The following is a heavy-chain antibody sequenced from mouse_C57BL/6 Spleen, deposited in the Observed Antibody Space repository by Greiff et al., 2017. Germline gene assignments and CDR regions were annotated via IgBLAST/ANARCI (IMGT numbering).Heavy chain of an antibody. D-gene: IGHD2-4*01. CDR1: GYTFTSYW. Sequence: QVQLQQPGAELVRPGSSVKLSCKASGYTFTSYWMHWVKQRPIQGLEWIGNIDPSDSETHYNQKFKDKATLTVDKSSSTAYMQLSSLTSEDSAVYYCARAPYDYAHVDCWGQGTTLTVSS. CDR2: IDPSDSET. V-gene: IGHV1-52*01. CDR3: ARAPYDYAHVDC. J-gene: IGHJ2*01.